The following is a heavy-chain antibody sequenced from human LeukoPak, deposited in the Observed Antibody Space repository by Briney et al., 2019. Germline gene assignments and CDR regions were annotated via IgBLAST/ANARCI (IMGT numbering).Heavy chain of an antibody. V-gene: IGHV4-34*01. D-gene: IGHD1-26*01. J-gene: IGHJ4*02. CDR1: GGSISSGGYS. Sequence: SETLSLTCAVSGGSISSGGYSWSWIRQPPGKGLEWIGEINHSGSTNYNPSLKSRVTISVDTSKNQFSPKLSSVTAADTAVYYCARGKVGATTFDYWGQGTLVTVSS. CDR2: INHSGST. CDR3: ARGKVGATTFDY.